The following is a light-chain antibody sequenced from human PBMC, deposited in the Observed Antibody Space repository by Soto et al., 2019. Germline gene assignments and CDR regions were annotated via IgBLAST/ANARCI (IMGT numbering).Light chain of an antibody. J-gene: IGKJ1*01. V-gene: IGKV1-33*01. CDR2: DAF. Sequence: DIQMIQSPSSLSASIGDRVTITCQASHDVDNFLNWYQQKPGKAPKLLIYDAFNLETGVPSRFSGSGSGTDFTITINSLQTEDIATYYCQHYDFLLRRTFGQGTKVEIK. CDR3: QHYDFLLRRT. CDR1: HDVDNF.